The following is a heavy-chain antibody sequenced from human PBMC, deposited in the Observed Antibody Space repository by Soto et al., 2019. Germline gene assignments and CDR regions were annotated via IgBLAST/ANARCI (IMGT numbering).Heavy chain of an antibody. CDR2: TYYRSKWYN. J-gene: IGHJ5*02. D-gene: IGHD2-15*01. V-gene: IGHV6-1*01. CDR1: GDSVSSNSAA. Sequence: SQTLSLTCAISGDSVSSNSAAWNWIRQSPSRGLEWLGRTYYRSKWYNDYAMSMKSRITITPDTSKNQFSLQLNSVIPEDTAVYYCARAHWGSDQTTLDPFAPWGQGTLVPVPQ. CDR3: ARAHWGSDQTTLDPFAP.